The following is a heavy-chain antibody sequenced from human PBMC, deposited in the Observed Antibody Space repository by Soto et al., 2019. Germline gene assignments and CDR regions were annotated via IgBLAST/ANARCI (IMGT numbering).Heavy chain of an antibody. D-gene: IGHD6-13*01. CDR2: IYYSGST. J-gene: IGHJ6*03. CDR3: ARSSGSSRYPDPDYYYYYYMDV. V-gene: IGHV4-59*08. CDR1: GGSISSYY. Sequence: SETLSLTCTVSGGSISSYYWSWIRQPPGKGLEWIGYIYYSGSTNYNPSLKSRVTISVDTSKNQFSLKLSSVTAADTAVYYCARSSGSSRYPDPDYYYYYYMDVWGKGTTVTVS.